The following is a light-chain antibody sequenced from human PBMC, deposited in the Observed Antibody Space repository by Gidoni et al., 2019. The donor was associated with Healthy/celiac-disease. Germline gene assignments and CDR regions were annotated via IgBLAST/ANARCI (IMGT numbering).Light chain of an antibody. Sequence: DIHITQSPSFLSASVGDRVTITCRASQSISSYLNSYQQKPGKAPKLLMYAASSLQRGVPSRFSGRGSGTDFNLTNSSVQPEDFATCYWQQSYSTPRTFGQGTKLEIK. J-gene: IGKJ2*01. CDR1: QSISSY. CDR2: AAS. V-gene: IGKV1-39*01. CDR3: QQSYSTPRT.